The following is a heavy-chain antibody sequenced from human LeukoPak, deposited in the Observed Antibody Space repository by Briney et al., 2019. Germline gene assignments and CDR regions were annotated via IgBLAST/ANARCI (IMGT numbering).Heavy chain of an antibody. CDR2: IKTDGISA. CDR3: ARSRFCTSGGCYYDY. D-gene: IGHD2-8*01. Sequence: GGSLRLSCAASGFTFSSDWMHWIRQAPGKGLVWVSGIKTDGISANYMDSVKGRLTISRDNAKNTLFLQMNSLRAEDTAVYYCARSRFCTSGGCYYDYWGQGILVTVSS. CDR1: GFTFSSDW. V-gene: IGHV3-74*01. J-gene: IGHJ4*02.